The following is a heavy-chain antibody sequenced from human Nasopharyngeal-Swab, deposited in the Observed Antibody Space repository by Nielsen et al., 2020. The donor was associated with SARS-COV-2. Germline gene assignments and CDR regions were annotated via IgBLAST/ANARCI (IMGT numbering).Heavy chain of an antibody. V-gene: IGHV5-51*01. CDR3: ATGREHYYYYMDV. CDR1: GYSFISYW. J-gene: IGHJ6*03. Sequence: GESLKISCKGSGYSFISYWIGWVRQMPGKGLEWMGIIYPGDSDTRYSPSFQGQVTISADKSISTAYLQWSSLKASDTAMYYCATGREHYYYYMDVWGKRTTVTVSS. D-gene: IGHD1-1*01. CDR2: IYPGDSDT.